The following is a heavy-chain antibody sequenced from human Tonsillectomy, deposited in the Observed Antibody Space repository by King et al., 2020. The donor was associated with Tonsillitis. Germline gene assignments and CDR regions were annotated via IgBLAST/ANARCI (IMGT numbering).Heavy chain of an antibody. V-gene: IGHV4-31*03. Sequence: QLQESGPGLVRPSQTLSLICSVSGDSLTSGGYFLSWIRQHPDKGLEWIGSIYYSGPTYHTPSLRRRLFMYVDTSQNQFSLRLTSVTAADTAVYYCARNRDYGDYVDFWGQGTLVAVSS. D-gene: IGHD4-17*01. CDR3: ARNRDYGDYVDF. CDR2: IYYSGPT. J-gene: IGHJ4*02. CDR1: GDSLTSGGYF.